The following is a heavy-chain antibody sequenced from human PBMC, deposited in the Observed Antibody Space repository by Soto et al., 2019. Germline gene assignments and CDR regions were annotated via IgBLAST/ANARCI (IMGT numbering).Heavy chain of an antibody. V-gene: IGHV3-30*18. J-gene: IGHJ6*02. CDR2: ISYDGSNK. CDR1: GFTFSSYG. Sequence: PGGSLRLSCAASGFTFSSYGMHWVRQAPGKGLEWVAVISYDGSNKYYADSVKGRFTISRDNSKNTLYLQMNSLRAEDTAVYYCAKDRYDDFWSGYYYYYYYGMDVWGQGTTVTVS. D-gene: IGHD3-3*01. CDR3: AKDRYDDFWSGYYYYYYYGMDV.